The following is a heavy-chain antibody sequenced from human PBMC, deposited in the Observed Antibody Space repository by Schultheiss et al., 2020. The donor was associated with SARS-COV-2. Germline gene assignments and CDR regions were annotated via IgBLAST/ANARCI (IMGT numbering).Heavy chain of an antibody. J-gene: IGHJ4*02. V-gene: IGHV4-34*01. D-gene: IGHD2-2*01. CDR3: ARQRTSHLDY. CDR2: INHSGST. CDR1: GGSFSGYY. Sequence: SQTLSLTCAVYGGSFSGYYWSWIRQPPGKGLEWIGEINHSGSTNYNPSLKSRVTISVDTSKNQFSLKLSSVTAADTAVYYCARQRTSHLDYWGQGTLVTVSS.